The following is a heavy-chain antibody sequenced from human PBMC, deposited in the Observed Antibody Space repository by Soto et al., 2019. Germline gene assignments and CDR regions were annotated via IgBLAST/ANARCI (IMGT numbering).Heavy chain of an antibody. D-gene: IGHD5-12*01. J-gene: IGHJ6*02. CDR1: GVTFSSGA. V-gene: IGHV3-48*04. Sequence: HPAESLCLSCAASGVTFSSGAMHWVRQAPGKGLEWVSAISRSSDSIDYPDSVKGRFTISRDTDNTSLWLQMDGVRVEDTAVYYFSRAGQSDGYFALDVWGQGSTVT. CDR3: SRAGQSDGYFALDV. CDR2: ISRSSDSI.